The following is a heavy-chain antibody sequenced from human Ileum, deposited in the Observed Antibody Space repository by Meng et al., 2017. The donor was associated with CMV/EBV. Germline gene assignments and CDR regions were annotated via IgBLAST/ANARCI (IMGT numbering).Heavy chain of an antibody. CDR2: TYYMSKWNN. D-gene: IGHD4-11*01. V-gene: IGHV6-1*01. CDR3: ARGQFSALDF. J-gene: IGHJ4*02. CDR1: GDSVFNKNVA. Sequence: QAQLPQSGPRLVRPSQTLSLTCAISGDSVFNKNVAWNWIRQSPSRGLEWLGRTYYMSKWNNDYAASVESRIIVNLDTFTNQLSLQLNSVTPDDTAVYYCARGQFSALDFWGQGTLVTVSS.